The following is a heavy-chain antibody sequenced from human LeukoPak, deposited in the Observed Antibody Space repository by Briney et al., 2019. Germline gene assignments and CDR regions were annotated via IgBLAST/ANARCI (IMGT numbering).Heavy chain of an antibody. CDR1: GFTFSSYG. D-gene: IGHD2-2*01. CDR2: IWYDGSNK. CDR3: AKDHYCSSTSCLYYFDY. V-gene: IGHV3-33*06. J-gene: IGHJ4*02. Sequence: SGGSLRLSCAASGFTFSSYGMHWVRQAPGKGLEWVAVIWYDGSNKYHADSVKGRFTISRDNSKNTLYLQMNSLRAEDTAVYYCAKDHYCSSTSCLYYFDYWGQGTLVTVSS.